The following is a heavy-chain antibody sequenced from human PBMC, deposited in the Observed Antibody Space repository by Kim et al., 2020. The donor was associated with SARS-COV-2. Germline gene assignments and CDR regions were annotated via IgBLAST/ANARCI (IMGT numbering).Heavy chain of an antibody. CDR2: IYYSGST. CDR3: ARGREDDYVWGSYYFDY. V-gene: IGHV4-61*01. J-gene: IGHJ4*02. Sequence: SETLSLTCTVSGGFVSSGSYYWSWIRQPPGKGLEWIGYIYYSGSTNYNPSLKSRVTISVDTSKNQFSLKLSSVTAADTAVYYCARGREDDYVWGSYYFDYWGQGTLVTVSS. D-gene: IGHD3-16*01. CDR1: GGFVSSGSYY.